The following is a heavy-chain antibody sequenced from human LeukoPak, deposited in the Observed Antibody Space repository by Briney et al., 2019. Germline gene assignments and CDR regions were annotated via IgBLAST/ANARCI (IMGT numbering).Heavy chain of an antibody. D-gene: IGHD3-10*01. CDR2: FDPEDGET. CDR1: GYTLTELS. CDR3: ATGVGSGAQPFDY. V-gene: IGHV1-24*01. Sequence: ASVKVSCKVSGYTLTELSMHWVRQAPGKGLEWMGGFDPEDGETICAQKFQGRVTMTEDTSTDTAYMELSSLRSEDTAVYYCATGVGSGAQPFDYWGQGTLVTVSS. J-gene: IGHJ4*02.